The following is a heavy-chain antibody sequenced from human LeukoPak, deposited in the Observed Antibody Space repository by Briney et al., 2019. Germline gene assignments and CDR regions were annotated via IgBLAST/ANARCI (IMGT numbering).Heavy chain of an antibody. Sequence: ASVKVSCKASGYTFTSYGISWVRQAPGQGLEWMGWISAYNGNTNYAQKLQGRVTMTTDTSTSTAYMELRSLRSDDTAVYYCARDSQHEAYSGSPDYWAGEPWSPSPQ. CDR2: ISAYNGNT. D-gene: IGHD1-26*01. CDR1: GYTFTSYG. CDR3: ARDSQHEAYSGSPDY. V-gene: IGHV1-18*01. J-gene: IGHJ4*02.